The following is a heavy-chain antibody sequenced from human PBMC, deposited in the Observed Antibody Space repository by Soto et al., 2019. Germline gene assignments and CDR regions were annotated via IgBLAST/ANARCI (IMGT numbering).Heavy chain of an antibody. CDR2: FYWNDDK. Sequence: QITLTESGPTLVTPTQTLTLTCSFSGFSLTTSGVAVGWFRQPPGKAPELLALFYWNDDKRYSPSLRSRLTVTGDSSKNQVVLTLANVDPVDSGTYYCAHRPTSTDDFYFDYWGQGTLVTVSS. CDR3: AHRPTSTDDFYFDY. J-gene: IGHJ4*02. V-gene: IGHV2-5*01. D-gene: IGHD2-21*02. CDR1: GFSLTTSGVA.